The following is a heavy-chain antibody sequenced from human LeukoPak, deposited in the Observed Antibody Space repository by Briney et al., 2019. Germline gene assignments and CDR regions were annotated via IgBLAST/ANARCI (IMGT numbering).Heavy chain of an antibody. D-gene: IGHD1-26*01. V-gene: IGHV3-30*01. CDR3: ARDSYLYSGSFIEQAYYFDS. CDR1: GFTFSSYS. CDR2: ISYDGSNR. Sequence: PGRSLRLSCAASGFTFSSYSMHWVRQAPGKGLEWVALISYDGSNRCYVDSVKGRFITSRDNSKNTLYLQMNSLRAEDTAVYYCARDSYLYSGSFIEQAYYFDSWGQGALVTVSS. J-gene: IGHJ4*02.